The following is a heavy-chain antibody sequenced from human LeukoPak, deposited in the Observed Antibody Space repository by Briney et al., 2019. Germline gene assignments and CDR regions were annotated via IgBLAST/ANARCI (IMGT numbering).Heavy chain of an antibody. CDR1: GFTFSRYG. D-gene: IGHD2-2*02. Sequence: GGSLRLSCAASGFTFSRYGRHWGREAPGKGLGWVAFIRYDGSKKYYPDSVKGPFTISRDNSKNTLYLQMNSLRAEDTAVYYCAKALYLGYCSSTSCYSPPDYWGQGTLVTVSS. CDR3: AKALYLGYCSSTSCYSPPDY. J-gene: IGHJ4*02. CDR2: IRYDGSKK. V-gene: IGHV3-30*02.